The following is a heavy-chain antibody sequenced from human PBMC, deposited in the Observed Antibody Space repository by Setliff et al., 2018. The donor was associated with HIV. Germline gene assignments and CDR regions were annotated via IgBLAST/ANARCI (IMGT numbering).Heavy chain of an antibody. CDR2: VSPSGDAT. CDR1: GLIFSNYA. Sequence: PGGSLRLSCAASGLIFSNYALTWVRQAPGKGLEWVSTVSPSGDATYYADSVKGRFTISRDNSKNTLYLQMNSLRAEDTAVYYCASSVYCGGDCYSKPYFDYWGQGTLVTV. J-gene: IGHJ4*02. D-gene: IGHD2-21*02. CDR3: ASSVYCGGDCYSKPYFDY. V-gene: IGHV3-23*01.